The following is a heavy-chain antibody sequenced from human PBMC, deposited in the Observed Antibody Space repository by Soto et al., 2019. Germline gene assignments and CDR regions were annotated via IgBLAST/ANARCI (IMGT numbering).Heavy chain of an antibody. CDR1: GFTFSDSW. D-gene: IGHD4-4*01. CDR3: VRGGSNYAS. CDR2: IKPDESEK. Sequence: EVHLVESGGGLVQPGGSLRLSCTASGFTFSDSWMTWVRQAPGKGLAWVARIKPDESEKKYADTVKGRFSISRDNAKNSMYLQMDSLRGEDTAVYYCVRGGSNYASWGQGTLVTVSS. V-gene: IGHV3-7*01. J-gene: IGHJ5*02.